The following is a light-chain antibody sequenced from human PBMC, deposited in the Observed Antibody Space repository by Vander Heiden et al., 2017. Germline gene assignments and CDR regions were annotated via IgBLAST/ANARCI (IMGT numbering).Light chain of an antibody. CDR2: AGR. CDR3: CSYAGSSTWV. CDR1: ISDFESYNL. J-gene: IGLJ3*02. Sequence: QSARTQPAPGSGSLGHVITLSCTGTISDFESYNLVSWYQQHPVKAPHLMFYAGRKRPSGVSNRFSGSKSGNTASLTISGLQAEDESEYYCCSYAGSSTWVLGVGTKLTVL. V-gene: IGLV2-23*01.